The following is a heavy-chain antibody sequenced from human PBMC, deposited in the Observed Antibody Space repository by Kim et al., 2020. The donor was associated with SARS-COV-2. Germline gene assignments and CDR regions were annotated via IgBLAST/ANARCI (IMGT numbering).Heavy chain of an antibody. CDR3: AADSVYYYYGMDV. V-gene: IGHV1-58*01. J-gene: IGHJ6*02. Sequence: EQKFQERVTITRDMSTSTAYMELSSLRSEDTAVYYCAADSVYYYYGMDVWGQGTTVTVSS.